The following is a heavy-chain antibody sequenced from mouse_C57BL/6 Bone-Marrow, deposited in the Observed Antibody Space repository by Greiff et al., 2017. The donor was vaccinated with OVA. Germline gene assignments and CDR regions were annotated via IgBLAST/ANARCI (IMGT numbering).Heavy chain of an antibody. CDR1: GFTFSSYG. CDR2: ISSGGSYT. J-gene: IGHJ4*01. D-gene: IGHD2-10*01. V-gene: IGHV5-6*01. Sequence: EVKLMESGGDLVKPGGSLKLSCAASGFTFSSYGMSWVRQTPDKRLEWVATISSGGSYTYYPDSVKGRFTISRDNAKNTLYLQMSSLKSEDTAMYYCARHAYYGIPYAMDYWGQGTSVTVSS. CDR3: ARHAYYGIPYAMDY.